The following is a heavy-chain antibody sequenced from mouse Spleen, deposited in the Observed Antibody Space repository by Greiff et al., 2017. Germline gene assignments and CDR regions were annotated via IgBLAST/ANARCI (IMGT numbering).Heavy chain of an antibody. CDR3: ARRYYGYDAMDY. CDR1: GFTFSSYG. V-gene: IGHV5-9-2*01. Sequence: EVKLQESGGGLVKPGGSLKLSCAASGFTFSSYGMSWVRQTPEKRLEWVATISGGGSYTYYPDSVKGRFTISRDNAKNNLYLQMSSLRSEDTALYYCARRYYGYDAMDYWGQGTSVTVSS. D-gene: IGHD1-2*01. CDR2: ISGGGSYT. J-gene: IGHJ4*01.